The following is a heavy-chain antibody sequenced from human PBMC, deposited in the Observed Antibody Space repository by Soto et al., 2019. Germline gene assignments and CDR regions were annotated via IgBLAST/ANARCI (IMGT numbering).Heavy chain of an antibody. D-gene: IGHD3-3*01. V-gene: IGHV3-33*01. CDR2: IWYDGSNK. CDR1: GFTFSSYG. J-gene: IGHJ6*02. CDR3: ARVHPKLRFLEWLYGMDV. Sequence: GGSLRLSCAASGFTFSSYGMHWVRQAPGKGLEWVAVIWYDGSNKYYADSVKGRFTISRDNSKNTLYLQMNSLRAEDTAVYYCARVHPKLRFLEWLYGMDVWGQGTTVTVSS.